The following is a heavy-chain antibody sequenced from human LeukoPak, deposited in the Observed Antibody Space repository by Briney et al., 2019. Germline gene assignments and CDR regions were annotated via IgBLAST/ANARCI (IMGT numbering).Heavy chain of an antibody. Sequence: PSETLSLTCTVSGGSISSSSYYWGWIRQPPGKELEWIGSIYYSGSTYYNPSLKSRVTISVDTSKNQFSLQLNSVTPEDTAVYYCARDILFGSGWYYFDYWGQGTLVTVSS. V-gene: IGHV4-39*07. CDR2: IYYSGST. CDR1: GGSISSSSYY. J-gene: IGHJ4*02. D-gene: IGHD6-19*01. CDR3: ARDILFGSGWYYFDY.